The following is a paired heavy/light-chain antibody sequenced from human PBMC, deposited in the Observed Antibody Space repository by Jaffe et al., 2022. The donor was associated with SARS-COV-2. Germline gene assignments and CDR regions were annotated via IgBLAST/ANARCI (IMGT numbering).Light chain of an antibody. J-gene: IGLJ2*01. V-gene: IGLV7-43*01. CDR3: LLYFGGARV. CDR2: STS. Sequence: QTVVTQEPSLTVSPGGTVTLTCASSTGAVTSGYYPNWFQQKPGQAPRALIYSTSNKLSWTPARFSGSLLGGKAALTLSSVQPEDEAEYYCLLYFGGARVFGGGTKLTVL. CDR1: TGAVTSGYY.
Heavy chain of an antibody. J-gene: IGHJ4*02. CDR2: INTDTGKP. D-gene: IGHD2-15*01. Sequence: QVQLVQSGSELREPGASVKVSCKASGYTFTSNAMNWVRQAPGQGLEWMGWINTDTGKPTYAQDFTGRFVFSLDTSVSTAYLQISSLKAEDTAVYYCARGEGYCSAGSCYYVYWGQGTLVTVSS. V-gene: IGHV7-4-1*02. CDR1: GYTFTSNA. CDR3: ARGEGYCSAGSCYYVY.